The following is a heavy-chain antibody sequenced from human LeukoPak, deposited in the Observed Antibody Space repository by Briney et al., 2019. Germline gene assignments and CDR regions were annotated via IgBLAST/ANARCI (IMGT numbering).Heavy chain of an antibody. CDR3: ARETGDDAFDI. CDR2: IYSGGTT. V-gene: IGHV3-66*01. Sequence: QSGGSLRLSCAASGFTVSSNYMSWVRQAPGKGLEWVSVIYSGGTTYYADSVKGRFTISRDNSKKTLYLQMNSLRAEDTAVYYCARETGDDAFDIWGQGTMVTVS. D-gene: IGHD7-27*01. J-gene: IGHJ3*02. CDR1: GFTVSSNY.